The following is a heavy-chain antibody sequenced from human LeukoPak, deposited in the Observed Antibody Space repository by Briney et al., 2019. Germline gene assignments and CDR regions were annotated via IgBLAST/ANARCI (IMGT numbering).Heavy chain of an antibody. V-gene: IGHV3-23*01. CDR3: AKDLDCSSTSCYPDY. D-gene: IGHD2-2*01. CDR2: ISGSGGCT. J-gene: IGHJ4*02. CDR1: GSTFSSYA. Sequence: GGSLRLSCAASGSTFSSYAMSWVRQAPGRGLEWVSAISGSGGCTYYADSVKGRFTISRDNSKNTLYLQMNSLRAEDTAVYYCAKDLDCSSTSCYPDYWGQGTLVTVSS.